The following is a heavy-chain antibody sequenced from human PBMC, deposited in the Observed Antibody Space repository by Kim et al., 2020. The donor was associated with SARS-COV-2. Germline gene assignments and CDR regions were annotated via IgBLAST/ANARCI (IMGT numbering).Heavy chain of an antibody. D-gene: IGHD2-2*01. Sequence: ASVKVSCKASGYTFTSYGISWVRMAPGQVLEWMGWISAYNGNTNFAQKVQGRITMTTDTSTSTAYMELRSLRSDDTVVYYCARLIYCSSNRCYYYGMDVWGQGTTVTVSS. J-gene: IGHJ6*02. CDR3: ARLIYCSSNRCYYYGMDV. CDR1: GYTFTSYG. CDR2: ISAYNGNT. V-gene: IGHV1-18*01.